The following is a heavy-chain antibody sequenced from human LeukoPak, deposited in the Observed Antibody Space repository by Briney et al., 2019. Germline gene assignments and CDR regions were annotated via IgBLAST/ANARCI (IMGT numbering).Heavy chain of an antibody. D-gene: IGHD1-26*01. Sequence: AASVKVSCKASGYTFTNYYTHWVRQAPGQGLEWMGRINPNSGDTNSAQKFQGRVTMTRDTSISTAYMELSRLRSDDTAVYYCARENSFGSHSDYWGQGTLVTVSS. V-gene: IGHV1-2*06. CDR1: GYTFTNYY. CDR2: INPNSGDT. CDR3: ARENSFGSHSDY. J-gene: IGHJ4*02.